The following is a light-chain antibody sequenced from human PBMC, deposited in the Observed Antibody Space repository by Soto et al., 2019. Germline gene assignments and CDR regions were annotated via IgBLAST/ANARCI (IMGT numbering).Light chain of an antibody. CDR1: QSISNSY. Sequence: DIVLTQSPGTLSLSPGDRATLSCRASQSISNSYLAWFQQKPGQSPRLLIYGASSRPTGIPDRFSGSGSGTDFTLAISRLEPEDFALYYCQQYGSSPFTFGGGTKVDIK. V-gene: IGKV3-20*01. CDR3: QQYGSSPFT. CDR2: GAS. J-gene: IGKJ4*01.